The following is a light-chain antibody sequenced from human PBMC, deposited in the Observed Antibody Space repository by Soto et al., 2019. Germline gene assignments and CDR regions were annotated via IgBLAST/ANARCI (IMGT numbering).Light chain of an antibody. V-gene: IGKV3-20*01. CDR2: GAS. Sequence: ENVLTQSPATLSLSPGERATLSCRASQSVSSSYLAWYQQRPGQAPRLLIYGASSRATGIPDRFSGSGSGTDLTLTISRLEPEDFAVYDCQQYGSSFAWTFGQGTKVDIK. J-gene: IGKJ1*01. CDR1: QSVSSSY. CDR3: QQYGSSFAWT.